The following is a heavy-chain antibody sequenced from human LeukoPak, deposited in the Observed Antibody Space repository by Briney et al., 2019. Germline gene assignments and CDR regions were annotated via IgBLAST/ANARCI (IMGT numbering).Heavy chain of an antibody. D-gene: IGHD1-14*01. Sequence: ASVKVSCKASGYTFTSYAMHWVRQAPGQRLEWMGWINAGNGNTKYSQKFQGRVTITADESTSTAYMELSSLRSEDTAVYYCARDRSPEGNYYYYGMDVWGQGTTVTVSS. CDR2: INAGNGNT. V-gene: IGHV1-3*01. J-gene: IGHJ6*02. CDR3: ARDRSPEGNYYYYGMDV. CDR1: GYTFTSYA.